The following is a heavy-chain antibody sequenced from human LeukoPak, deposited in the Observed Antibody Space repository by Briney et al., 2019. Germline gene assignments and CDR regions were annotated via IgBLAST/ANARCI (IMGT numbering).Heavy chain of an antibody. D-gene: IGHD2-2*01. CDR1: GYTFTGYY. CDR2: IIPILGIA. J-gene: IGHJ5*02. Sequence: SVKVSCKASGYTFTGYYMHWVRQAPGQGLEWMGRIIPILGIANYAQKFQGRVTITADKSTSTAYMELSSLRSEDTAVYYCARDTFPGYCSSTSCYGGWFDPWGQGTLVTVSS. CDR3: ARDTFPGYCSSTSCYGGWFDP. V-gene: IGHV1-69*04.